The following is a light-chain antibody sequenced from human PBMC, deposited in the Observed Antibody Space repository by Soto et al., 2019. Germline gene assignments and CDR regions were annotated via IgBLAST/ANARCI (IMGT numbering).Light chain of an antibody. Sequence: DIQMTQSPSSLSASVGDRVTITCRASQSITTYLNWYQQKPGKAPKLLIYAASSLESGVPSTLRGSGSGTNFTLTISSLQPEDFATYYCQKSYSTPWTFGQGNKVEIK. CDR1: QSITTY. V-gene: IGKV1-39*01. J-gene: IGKJ1*01. CDR3: QKSYSTPWT. CDR2: AAS.